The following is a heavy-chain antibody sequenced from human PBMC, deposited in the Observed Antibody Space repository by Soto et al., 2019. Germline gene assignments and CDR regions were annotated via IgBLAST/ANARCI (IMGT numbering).Heavy chain of an antibody. Sequence: GGNLRLSCAASGFTFSSYEMNWVRQAPGKGLEWVSYISSSGSTIYYADSVKGRFTISRDNAKNSLYLQMNSLRAEDTAVYYCARSPATSRTGPYYYYGMDVWGQGTTVIVSS. CDR3: ARSPATSRTGPYYYYGMDV. V-gene: IGHV3-48*03. CDR1: GFTFSSYE. CDR2: ISSSGSTI. D-gene: IGHD5-12*01. J-gene: IGHJ6*02.